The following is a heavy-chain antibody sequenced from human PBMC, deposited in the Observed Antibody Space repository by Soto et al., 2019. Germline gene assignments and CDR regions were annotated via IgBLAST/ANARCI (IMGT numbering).Heavy chain of an antibody. Sequence: QVQLVESGGGVVQPGRSLRLSCAASGFTFSSYAMHWVRQAPGKGLEWVAVISYDGSNKYYADSVKGRFTISRDNSKHTLYLQMNSLRAEDTAVYYCASPGGDDSSGYFYFYYWGQGNLVTVSS. CDR2: ISYDGSNK. D-gene: IGHD3-22*01. CDR3: ASPGGDDSSGYFYFYY. V-gene: IGHV3-30-3*01. J-gene: IGHJ4*02. CDR1: GFTFSSYA.